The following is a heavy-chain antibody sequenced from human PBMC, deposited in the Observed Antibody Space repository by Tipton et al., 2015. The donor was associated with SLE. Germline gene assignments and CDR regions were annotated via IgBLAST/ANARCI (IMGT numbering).Heavy chain of an antibody. J-gene: IGHJ4*02. D-gene: IGHD3-10*01. CDR2: INHSGST. Sequence: TLSLTCAVYGGSFSSYYWSWIRQSPGKGLEWIGEINHSGSTNYNPSLKSRVTISVDTSKNQFSLKLSSVTAADTAVYYCARDGGDMVRGVIYYWGQGTLVTVSS. V-gene: IGHV4-34*01. CDR1: GGSFSSYY. CDR3: ARDGGDMVRGVIYY.